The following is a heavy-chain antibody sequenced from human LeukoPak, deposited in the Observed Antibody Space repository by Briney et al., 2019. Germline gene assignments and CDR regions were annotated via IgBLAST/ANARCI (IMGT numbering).Heavy chain of an antibody. CDR1: GFTFNTYT. CDR2: ITASSTAI. Sequence: GGSLRLSCAASGFTFNTYTMNWIRQAPGKGLEWVSSITASSTAIYSADSVKGRFTISRDNAKNFLYLQMNSLRAEDTAVYYCARTYYDILTGYNPYFDYWGQGILVTVSS. V-gene: IGHV3-21*01. D-gene: IGHD3-9*01. J-gene: IGHJ4*02. CDR3: ARTYYDILTGYNPYFDY.